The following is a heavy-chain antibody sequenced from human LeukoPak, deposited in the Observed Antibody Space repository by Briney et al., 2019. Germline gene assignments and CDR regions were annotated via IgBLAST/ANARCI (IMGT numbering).Heavy chain of an antibody. V-gene: IGHV3-23*01. CDR2: ISGSGGST. D-gene: IGHD5-18*01. Sequence: GGSLRLSCAASGFTFSSYWMSWVRQAPGKGLEWVSAISGSGGSTYYADSVKGRFTISRDNSKNTLYLQMNSLRAEDTAVYYCAKDRGYSYGYVRCYFDYWGQGTLVTVSS. CDR3: AKDRGYSYGYVRCYFDY. J-gene: IGHJ4*02. CDR1: GFTFSSYW.